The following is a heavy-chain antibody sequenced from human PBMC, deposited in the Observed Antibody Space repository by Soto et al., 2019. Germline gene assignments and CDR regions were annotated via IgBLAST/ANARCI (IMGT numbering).Heavy chain of an antibody. J-gene: IGHJ5*01. D-gene: IGHD1-1*01. V-gene: IGHV4-4*02. Sequence: KTSETLSLTCTLSGGSVRAPDWWNWVRQSPDKGLEWIAKVHISRHSNYNPSLRSRVSVSIDSSKNQFYLNLNSVTAADTAIYYCARVRQGCSANNCYFDPWGQGTQVTVSS. CDR3: ARVRQGCSANNCYFDP. CDR1: GGSVRAPDW. CDR2: VHISRHS.